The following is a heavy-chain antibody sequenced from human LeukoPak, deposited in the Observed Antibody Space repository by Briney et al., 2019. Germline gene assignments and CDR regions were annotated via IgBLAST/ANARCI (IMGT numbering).Heavy chain of an antibody. CDR3: AKVLLQQVVRKPFDC. V-gene: IGHV3-66*02. CDR2: MLSGGST. Sequence: GGSLRLSCAVSGFPVSSNFMSWVRQAPGKGLQSVSIMLSGGSTDYADSVRGRFSISRDSSQNTVSLQMNSLRAEDTAVYYCAKVLLQQVVRKPFDCWGQGTLVTVSS. D-gene: IGHD6-13*01. CDR1: GFPVSSNF. J-gene: IGHJ4*02.